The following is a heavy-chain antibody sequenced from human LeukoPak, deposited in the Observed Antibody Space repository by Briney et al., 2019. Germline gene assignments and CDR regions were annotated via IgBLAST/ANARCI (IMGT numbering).Heavy chain of an antibody. J-gene: IGHJ5*02. CDR2: ICYTGNT. CDR3: ARHKSGIDWFDP. CDR1: GDFISSSGYC. V-gene: IGHV4-39*01. Sequence: PSETLSLTCTLSGDFISSSGYCWGWIRQPPGKGLECVGVICYTGNTYYNPSLKSRVAISVDTSKNQFSLRLSSVTAADTAVYYCARHKSGIDWFDPWGQGTLVTVSS. D-gene: IGHD1-14*01.